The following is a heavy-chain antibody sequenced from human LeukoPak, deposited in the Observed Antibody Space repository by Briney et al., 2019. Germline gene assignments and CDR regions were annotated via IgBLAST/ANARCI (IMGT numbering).Heavy chain of an antibody. CDR1: GGSISSYY. D-gene: IGHD6-6*01. J-gene: IGHJ4*02. Sequence: PSETLSLTCTVSGGSISSYYWSWIRQPPGKGLEWIVYIYYTGSTNYNPSLKSRVTMFVDMSKNQFSLRLSSVTAADTAVYYCARHRAYSSSSPFDYWGQGTLVTVSS. CDR2: IYYTGST. CDR3: ARHRAYSSSSPFDY. V-gene: IGHV4-59*08.